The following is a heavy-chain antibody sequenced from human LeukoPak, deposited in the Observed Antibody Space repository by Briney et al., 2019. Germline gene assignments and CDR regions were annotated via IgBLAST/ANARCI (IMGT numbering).Heavy chain of an antibody. CDR3: ARKVVAAQDY. Sequence: GGSLRLSCAASGFTFSSYSMNWVRQAPGKGLEWFSSISSSSSYIYYADSVKGRVTISGDNAKNSLYLQMNRLRAEDTAVYYCARKVVAAQDYWGQGTLVTVSS. D-gene: IGHD2-15*01. CDR1: GFTFSSYS. V-gene: IGHV3-21*01. CDR2: ISSSSSYI. J-gene: IGHJ4*02.